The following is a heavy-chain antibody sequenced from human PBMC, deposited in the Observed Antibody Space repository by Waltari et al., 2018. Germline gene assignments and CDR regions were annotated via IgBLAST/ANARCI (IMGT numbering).Heavy chain of an antibody. CDR2: IYYSGST. CDR3: TRDPLPAYNWNPNWFDP. CDR1: GGSLSSHY. D-gene: IGHD1-20*01. J-gene: IGHJ5*02. Sequence: QVQLQESGPGLVKPSETLSLTCTVSGGSLSSHYWSWIRQPPGKGLEWIGYIYYSGSTYYNPSLKSRVTISVDTSKNQFSLKLSSVTAADTAVYYCTRDPLPAYNWNPNWFDPWGQGTLVTVSS. V-gene: IGHV4-59*11.